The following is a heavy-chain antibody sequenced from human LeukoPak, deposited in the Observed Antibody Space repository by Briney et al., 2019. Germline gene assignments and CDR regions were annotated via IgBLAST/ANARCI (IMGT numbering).Heavy chain of an antibody. Sequence: GGSLRLSCAASGFTFSDYYMSWIRQAPGKGLEWVSYISSSGSTIYYADSVKGRFTISRDNAKNSLYLQMNSLRAEDTAVYYCARKRGYSGYDSVFTDYWGQGTLVTVSS. D-gene: IGHD5-12*01. CDR3: ARKRGYSGYDSVFTDY. CDR2: ISSSGSTI. CDR1: GFTFSDYY. J-gene: IGHJ4*02. V-gene: IGHV3-11*01.